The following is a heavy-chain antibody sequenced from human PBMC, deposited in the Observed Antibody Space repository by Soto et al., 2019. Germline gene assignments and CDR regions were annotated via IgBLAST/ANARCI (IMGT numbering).Heavy chain of an antibody. J-gene: IGHJ3*02. CDR3: ARPQYDSSGYYYVWYFDI. V-gene: IGHV1-69*13. CDR2: IIPIFGTA. CDR1: GGTFSSYA. D-gene: IGHD3-22*01. Sequence: GASVKVSCKASGGTFSSYAISWVRQAPGQGLEWMGGIIPIFGTANYAQKFQGRVTITADESTSTAYMELSSLRSEDTALYYCARPQYDSSGYYYVWYFDIWGQGTMVTVSS.